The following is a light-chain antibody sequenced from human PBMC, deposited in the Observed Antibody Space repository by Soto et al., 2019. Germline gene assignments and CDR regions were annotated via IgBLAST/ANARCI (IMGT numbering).Light chain of an antibody. Sequence: EIVLTQSPGTLSLSPGERATLSCRASQSVSNKLAWYQQKPGQAPTPLIYDASGRAGSVPARLSGSGSGTEFTLTISSMQSEDFAVHYCRQYNNGPPFTFGPGTKVDIK. CDR3: RQYNNGPPFT. CDR2: DAS. J-gene: IGKJ3*01. CDR1: QSVSNK. V-gene: IGKV3-15*01.